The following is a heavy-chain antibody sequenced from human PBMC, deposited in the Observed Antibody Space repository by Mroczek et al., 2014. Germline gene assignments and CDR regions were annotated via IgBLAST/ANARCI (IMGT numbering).Heavy chain of an antibody. CDR2: ISYDGSNK. J-gene: IGHJ3*02. Sequence: ESGGGVVQPGRSLRLSCAASGFTFSSYGMHWVRQAPGKGLEWVAVISYDGSNKYYADSVKGRFTISRDNSKNTLYLQMNSLRAEDTAVYYCAKAGWGFDAFDIWGQGTMVTVSS. V-gene: IGHV3-30*18. CDR1: GFTFSSYG. D-gene: IGHD3-16*01. CDR3: AKAGWGFDAFDI.